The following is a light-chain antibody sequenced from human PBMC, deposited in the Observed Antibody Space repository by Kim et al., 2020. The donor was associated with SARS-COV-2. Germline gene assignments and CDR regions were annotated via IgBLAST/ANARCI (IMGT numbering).Light chain of an antibody. Sequence: LSPGERAPLSCRASQSLGNPYLAWYQQKGGQAPRLLIYGVSNRATGIPDRFSGSGSGTDFTLTINRLEPEDFAVYYCQQYDNPPHTFGQGTKLEIK. V-gene: IGKV3-20*01. CDR3: QQYDNPPHT. CDR1: QSLGNPY. CDR2: GVS. J-gene: IGKJ2*01.